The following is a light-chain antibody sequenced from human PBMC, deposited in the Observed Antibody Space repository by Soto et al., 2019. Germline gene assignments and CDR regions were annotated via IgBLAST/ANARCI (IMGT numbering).Light chain of an antibody. Sequence: TQSPNSLSASVGDRVTITCRASLGVARYLAWYQQKPGTAPKLLIYAASTLQSGVPSRFSGSGSGTDFTLTISSLQPEDSATYYCEHFNFYPRRFCHGTKVDIK. CDR1: LGVARY. V-gene: IGKV1-9*01. CDR2: AAS. J-gene: IGKJ1*01. CDR3: EHFNFYPRR.